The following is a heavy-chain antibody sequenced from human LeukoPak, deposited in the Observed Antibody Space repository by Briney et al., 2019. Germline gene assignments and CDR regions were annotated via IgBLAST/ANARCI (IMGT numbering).Heavy chain of an antibody. D-gene: IGHD6-13*01. CDR1: GFTFGDYA. J-gene: IGHJ4*02. CDR3: TRDGGAVAAAGTYDY. CDR2: IRSKTYGGTT. Sequence: GGSLRLSCTTSGFTFGDYAMSWVRQAPGKGLEWVAFIRSKTYGGTTEYAASVKGRFTISRDDSKSIAYLQMNSLKTEDTAMYYCTRDGGAVAAAGTYDYWGQGTLVTVSS. V-gene: IGHV3-49*04.